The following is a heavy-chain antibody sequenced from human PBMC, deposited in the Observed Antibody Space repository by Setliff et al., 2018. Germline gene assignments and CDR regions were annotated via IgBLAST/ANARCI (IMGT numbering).Heavy chain of an antibody. CDR3: ARAGLASAGRKGIFDH. CDR2: IHPGGGSS. Sequence: ASVKVSCKASGYAFASHYMHWVRQAPGQGLEWMGLIHPGGGSSSPAEKFEGRVTMTRDTSTSTVYMELSSLRFDDTAIYFCARAGLASAGRKGIFDHWGQGTLVTVSS. J-gene: IGHJ4*02. CDR1: GYAFASHY. V-gene: IGHV1-46*01. D-gene: IGHD6-13*01.